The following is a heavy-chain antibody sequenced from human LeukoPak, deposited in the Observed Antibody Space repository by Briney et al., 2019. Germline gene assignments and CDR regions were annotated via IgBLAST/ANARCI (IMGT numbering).Heavy chain of an antibody. Sequence: GGSLRLSCAASGFTFSSYWMSWVRQAPGKGPEWVANIKQDGSEKYYVDSVKGRFSISRDNAKNSLYLQMNSLRAEDTAVYYCARAPDYGDYGGLEIDYWGQGTLVTVSS. D-gene: IGHD4-17*01. CDR1: GFTFSSYW. CDR2: IKQDGSEK. V-gene: IGHV3-7*03. CDR3: ARAPDYGDYGGLEIDY. J-gene: IGHJ4*02.